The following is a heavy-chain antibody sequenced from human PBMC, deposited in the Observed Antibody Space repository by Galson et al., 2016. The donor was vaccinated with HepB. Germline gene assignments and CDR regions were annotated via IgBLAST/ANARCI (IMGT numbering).Heavy chain of an antibody. D-gene: IGHD3-10*01. Sequence: TLSLTCTVSGGSISSGGYYWSWIRQHPGKGLEWIGYIYYSGNSGTTYYNPSLRGRVTISLDTSKSQFSLKLSSVTAADTAVYYCARGGDYGPSLDSWGQGTLVTVSS. CDR3: ARGGDYGPSLDS. V-gene: IGHV4-31*03. CDR1: GGSISSGGYY. J-gene: IGHJ4*02. CDR2: IYYSGNSGTT.